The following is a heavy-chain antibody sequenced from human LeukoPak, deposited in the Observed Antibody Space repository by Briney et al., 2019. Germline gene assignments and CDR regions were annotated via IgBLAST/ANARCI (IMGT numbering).Heavy chain of an antibody. CDR3: ARDKAVTTEVTQHFQH. V-gene: IGHV1-18*01. J-gene: IGHJ1*01. Sequence: ASVKVSCKVSGYTLTELSMHWVRQAPRKGLEWMGWISAYNGYTDYAQKFQFRVTMTTDTSTSTAYMELRSLRSDDTAVYYCARDKAVTTEVTQHFQHWGQGTLVTVSS. D-gene: IGHD4-23*01. CDR2: ISAYNGYT. CDR1: GYTLTELS.